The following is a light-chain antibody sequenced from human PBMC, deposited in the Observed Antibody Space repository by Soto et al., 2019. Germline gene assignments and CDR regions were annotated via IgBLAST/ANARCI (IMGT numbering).Light chain of an antibody. CDR2: GAF. J-gene: IGKJ1*01. Sequence: EIVMTQSPVTLSVSPGERATLSCRASQSVSSDYLVWYQQKPGQAPRLLIYGAFKRATGIPDRFSGSGSGTDFTLTISRMEPEDFAVYCCQQYGSSPRTFGQGTKVDNK. CDR1: QSVSSDY. V-gene: IGKV3-20*01. CDR3: QQYGSSPRT.